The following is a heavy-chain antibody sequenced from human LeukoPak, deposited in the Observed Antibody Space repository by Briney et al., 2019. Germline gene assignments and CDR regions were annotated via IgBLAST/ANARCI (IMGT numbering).Heavy chain of an antibody. CDR1: GFTFSSYC. J-gene: IGHJ4*02. Sequence: PGGSLRLSCAASGFTFSSYCMNWVRQAPGKGLEWVSSISSSSSYIYYADSVKGRFTISRDNAKNSLYLQMNSLRAEDTAVYYCARPPREQLVQGDYWGQGTLVTVSS. V-gene: IGHV3-21*01. D-gene: IGHD6-6*01. CDR2: ISSSSSYI. CDR3: ARPPREQLVQGDY.